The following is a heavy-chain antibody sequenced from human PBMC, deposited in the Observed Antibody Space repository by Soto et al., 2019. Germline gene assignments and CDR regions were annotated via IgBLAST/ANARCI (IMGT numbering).Heavy chain of an antibody. V-gene: IGHV1-2*04. J-gene: IGHJ6*02. D-gene: IGHD2-21*02. Sequence: ASVKGSCEGSGCTVCSYWMHWEQQAPGQGLGWLGWINIKSGDTAYAQSFQDWVTMTRDTSINTAYMELNSLRAEDTAVYYCARDSIYCGGDCYSFYYYYGMDVWGQGTTVTVSS. CDR1: GCTVCSYW. CDR2: INIKSGDT. CDR3: ARDSIYCGGDCYSFYYYYGMDV.